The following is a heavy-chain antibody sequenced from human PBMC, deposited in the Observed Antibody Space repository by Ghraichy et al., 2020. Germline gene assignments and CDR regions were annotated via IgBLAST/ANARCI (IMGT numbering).Heavy chain of an antibody. J-gene: IGHJ4*02. V-gene: IGHV3-30*18. CDR3: AKERVGTIAAAGDFDY. D-gene: IGHD6-13*01. Sequence: GSLRLSCEASGFTFSSYGMHWVRQAPGKGLEWVAVISYDGSNKYYADSVKGRFTISRDNSKNTLYLQMSSLRAEDTAVYYCAKERVGTIAAAGDFDYWGQGTLVTVSS. CDR1: GFTFSSYG. CDR2: ISYDGSNK.